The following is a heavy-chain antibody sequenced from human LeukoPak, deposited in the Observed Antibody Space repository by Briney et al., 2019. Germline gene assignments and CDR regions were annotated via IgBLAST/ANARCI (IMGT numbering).Heavy chain of an antibody. D-gene: IGHD1-1*01. J-gene: IGHJ2*01. CDR1: GDSISSSGYY. Sequence: SETLSLTCTVSGDSISSSGYYWGRLRQTPGTGLEWIGSISYSESTYYNPSLKSRVTMSVDTSKNQFSLKLSSVTAADTAVYYCARGTTHWYFDLWGRGTLVTVSS. CDR3: ARGTTHWYFDL. CDR2: ISYSEST. V-gene: IGHV4-39*07.